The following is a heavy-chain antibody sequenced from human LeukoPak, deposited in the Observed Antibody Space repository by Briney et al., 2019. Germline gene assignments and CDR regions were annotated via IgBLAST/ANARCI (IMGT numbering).Heavy chain of an antibody. CDR2: IYYSGST. CDR3: ASLSGDYGSGYFDY. J-gene: IGHJ4*02. Sequence: SETLSLTCTVSGGSISSGDYYWSWIRQPPGKGLEWIGYIYYSGSTYYNPSLKSRVTISVDTSKNQFSLKLSSVTAADTAVYYCASLSGDYGSGYFDYWGQGTLVTVSS. CDR1: GGSISSGDYY. V-gene: IGHV4-30-4*08. D-gene: IGHD4-17*01.